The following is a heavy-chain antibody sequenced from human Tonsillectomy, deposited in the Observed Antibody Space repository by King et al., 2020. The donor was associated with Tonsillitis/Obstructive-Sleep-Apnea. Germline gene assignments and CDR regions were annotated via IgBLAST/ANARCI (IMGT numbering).Heavy chain of an antibody. Sequence: QLVQSGSELKKPGASVKVSCKASGYTFTNYAMNWVRQAPGQGLEWVGWFNTNTGNPTYAKGFTGRFVFSLDTSVSTAYLQISSLKAEATAVYFCARDLPYYYYMAVWGKGTTVTVSS. CDR1: GYTFTNYA. V-gene: IGHV7-4-1*02. CDR3: ARDLPYYYYMAV. J-gene: IGHJ6*03. CDR2: FNTNTGNP.